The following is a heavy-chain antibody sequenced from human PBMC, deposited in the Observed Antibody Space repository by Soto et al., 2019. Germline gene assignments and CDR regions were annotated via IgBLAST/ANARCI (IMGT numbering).Heavy chain of an antibody. CDR1: GFTFSSYG. J-gene: IGHJ2*01. CDR3: ARIESDWYFDL. V-gene: IGHV3-33*01. Sequence: GGSLRLSCAASGFTFSSYGMHWVRQAPGKGLEWVAVIWYDGSNKYYADSVKGRFTISRDNSKNTLYLQMNSLRAEDTAVYYCARIESDWYFDLWGRGTLVTVSS. CDR2: IWYDGSNK.